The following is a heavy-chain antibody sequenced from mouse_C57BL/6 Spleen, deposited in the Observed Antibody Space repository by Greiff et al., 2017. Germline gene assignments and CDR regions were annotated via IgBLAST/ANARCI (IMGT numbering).Heavy chain of an antibody. Sequence: QVQLQQPGAELVKPGASVKLSCKASGYTFTSYWLQWVKQRPGQGLEWIGEIDPSDSYTNYNQQFKGKATLTVDTSSSTAYMQLSSLTSEDAAVYYCARGAYGSSAWFAYWGQGTLVTGSA. CDR1: GYTFTSYW. V-gene: IGHV1-50*01. J-gene: IGHJ3*01. CDR3: ARGAYGSSAWFAY. D-gene: IGHD1-1*01. CDR2: IDPSDSYT.